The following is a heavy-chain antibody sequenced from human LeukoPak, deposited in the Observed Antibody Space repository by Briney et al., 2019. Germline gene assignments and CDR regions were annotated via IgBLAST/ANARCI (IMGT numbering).Heavy chain of an antibody. Sequence: PGRSLRLSCAASGFTFSGYGMHWVRQAPGKGLEWVAVISYDGSNKYYADSVEGRFTISRDNSKNTLYLQMNSLRAEDTAVYYCVCHRGFDYWGQGTLVTVSS. V-gene: IGHV3-30*03. CDR3: VCHRGFDY. CDR2: ISYDGSNK. D-gene: IGHD1-14*01. J-gene: IGHJ4*02. CDR1: GFTFSGYG.